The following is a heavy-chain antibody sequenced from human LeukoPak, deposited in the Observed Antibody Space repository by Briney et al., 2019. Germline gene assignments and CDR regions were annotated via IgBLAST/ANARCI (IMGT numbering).Heavy chain of an antibody. Sequence: VASVKVSCKASGYTFTSYGIRWVRPAPGQGLEWMGWISAYNGNTNYAQKLQGRVTMTTDTSTSTAYMELRSLRSDDTAVYYCARDRRSYPPPRIDYWGQGTLVTISS. D-gene: IGHD1-26*01. CDR1: GYTFTSYG. J-gene: IGHJ4*02. V-gene: IGHV1-18*01. CDR2: ISAYNGNT. CDR3: ARDRRSYPPPRIDY.